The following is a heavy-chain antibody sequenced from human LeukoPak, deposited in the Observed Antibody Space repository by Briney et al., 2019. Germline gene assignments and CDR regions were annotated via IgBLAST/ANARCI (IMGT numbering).Heavy chain of an antibody. J-gene: IGHJ4*02. CDR3: ARCRIVVTKGGFLPNYYFDY. V-gene: IGHV1-2*06. D-gene: IGHD3-22*01. CDR2: INPNTGGT. CDR1: GYTFTGYY. Sequence: ASVKVSCKASGYTFTGYYMHWVRQAPGQGLEWMGRINPNTGGTNYAQKFQGRVTMTRDTSISTAYMELSRLRSDDTAVYYCARCRIVVTKGGFLPNYYFDYWGQGTLVTVSS.